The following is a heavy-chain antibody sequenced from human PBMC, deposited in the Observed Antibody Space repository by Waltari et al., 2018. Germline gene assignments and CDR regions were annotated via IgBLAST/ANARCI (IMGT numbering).Heavy chain of an antibody. J-gene: IGHJ4*02. CDR2: IFASGGT. CDR1: GDSIHRGTYY. CDR3: ARTLEKTYGGWYFDS. Sequence: QVQLQESGPGLVEPSQTLSLACSVSGDSIHRGTYYWSWVRQPAGRGLEWLGRIFASGGTDYNPSLKSRVTMSVDTSKSQVSLNLTSLTAADSAVYYCARTLEKTYGGWYFDSWGQGTRVTVSS. V-gene: IGHV4-61*02. D-gene: IGHD3-10*01.